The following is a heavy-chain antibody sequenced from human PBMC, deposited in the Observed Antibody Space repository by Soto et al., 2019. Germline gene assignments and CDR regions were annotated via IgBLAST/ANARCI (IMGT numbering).Heavy chain of an antibody. J-gene: IGHJ6*02. V-gene: IGHV1-69*13. CDR2: IIPIFGTA. CDR3: ARGSYYYDSSGYPVDGMDV. Sequence: SVTVSCKASGGTFSSYAISWVRQAPGQGLEWMGGIIPIFGTANYAQKFQGRVTITADESTSTAYMELSSLRSEDTAVYYCARGSYYYDSSGYPVDGMDVWGQGTTVTVSS. CDR1: GGTFSSYA. D-gene: IGHD3-22*01.